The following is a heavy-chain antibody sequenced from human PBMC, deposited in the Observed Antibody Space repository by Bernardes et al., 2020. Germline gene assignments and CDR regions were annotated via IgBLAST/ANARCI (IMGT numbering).Heavy chain of an antibody. D-gene: IGHD3-16*02. CDR1: GFTFSDHY. CDR3: AVLGGVIGPSFAFDI. V-gene: IGHV3-72*01. CDR2: TRNKANSYTT. Sequence: GGSLRLSCAASGFTFSDHYMDWVRQAPGKGLEWVGRTRNKANSYTTEYAASVKGRFTISRDDSKNSLYLQMNSLKTEDTAVYYCAVLGGVIGPSFAFDIWGQGTMVTVSS. J-gene: IGHJ3*02.